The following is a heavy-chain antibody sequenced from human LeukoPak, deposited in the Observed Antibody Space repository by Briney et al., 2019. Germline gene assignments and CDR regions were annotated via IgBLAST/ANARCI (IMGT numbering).Heavy chain of an antibody. CDR2: ILYDGSNK. V-gene: IGHV3-30*04. CDR3: ARENIDYGDYVIDY. Sequence: GGSLRLSCAASGFTFSSYAMHWVRQAPGKGLEWVAVILYDGSNKYYADSVKGRFTISRDISKNTLYLQMNSLRAEDTAVYYCARENIDYGDYVIDYWGQGTLVTVSS. CDR1: GFTFSSYA. J-gene: IGHJ4*02. D-gene: IGHD4-17*01.